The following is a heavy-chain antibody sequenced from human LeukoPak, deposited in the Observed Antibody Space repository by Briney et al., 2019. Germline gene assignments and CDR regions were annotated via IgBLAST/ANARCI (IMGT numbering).Heavy chain of an antibody. J-gene: IGHJ3*02. CDR1: GYTFTGYY. CDR3: ARVGATNDAFDI. CDR2: INPNSGGT. Sequence: ASVKVSCKASGYTFTGYYMHWVRQAPGQGLEWMGWINPNSGGTNYGQKFQGRVTMTRDTSISTAYMELSRLRSDDTAVYYCARVGATNDAFDIWGQGTMVTVSS. D-gene: IGHD1-26*01. V-gene: IGHV1-2*02.